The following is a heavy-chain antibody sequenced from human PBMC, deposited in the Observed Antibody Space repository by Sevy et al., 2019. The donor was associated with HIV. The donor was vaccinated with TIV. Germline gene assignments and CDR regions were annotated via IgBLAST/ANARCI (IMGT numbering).Heavy chain of an antibody. CDR1: GYSISSGYY. Sequence: SETLSLTCAVSGYSISSGYYWGWIRQPPGKGLEWIGSIYHSGSTYYNPSLKSRVTISVDTSKNQFSLKLSSVTAADTAVYYCARKRGYSGYAYYYYYMDVWVKGTTVTVSS. D-gene: IGHD5-12*01. CDR3: ARKRGYSGYAYYYYYMDV. CDR2: IYHSGST. J-gene: IGHJ6*03. V-gene: IGHV4-38-2*01.